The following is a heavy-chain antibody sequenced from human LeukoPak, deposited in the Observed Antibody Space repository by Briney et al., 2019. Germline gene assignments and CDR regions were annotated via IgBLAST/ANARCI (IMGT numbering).Heavy chain of an antibody. V-gene: IGHV3-23*01. J-gene: IGHJ4*02. Sequence: PGGSLRLSCAASGFTFSSYAMSWVRQSPGEGLEWVSVISGGGGSTYYADSVKGRFTISRDNSKNTLYLQMNSLRADDTAVYYCAKFYDISTGYSDYWGQGTLVTVSS. CDR1: GFTFSSYA. CDR3: AKFYDISTGYSDY. D-gene: IGHD3-9*01. CDR2: ISGGGGST.